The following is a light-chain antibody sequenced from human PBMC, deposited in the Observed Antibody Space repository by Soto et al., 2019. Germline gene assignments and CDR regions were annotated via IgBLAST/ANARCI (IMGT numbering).Light chain of an antibody. CDR3: QQYYSTPPT. Sequence: DIVMTQSPDSLALSLGEGGTSNFKSSRGCLYSSNNKNYLAWYQQKPGQPPKLLIYWASTRESGVPDRFSGSGSGTDFTLTISSLQAEDVAVYYCQQYYSTPPTFGGGTKV. V-gene: IGKV4-1*01. J-gene: IGKJ4*01. CDR1: RGCLYSSNNKNY. CDR2: WAS.